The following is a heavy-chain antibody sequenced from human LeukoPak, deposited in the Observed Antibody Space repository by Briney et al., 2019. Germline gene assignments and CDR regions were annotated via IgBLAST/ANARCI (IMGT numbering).Heavy chain of an antibody. CDR3: AKGGYDSWFDP. CDR1: GFSFSSYS. J-gene: IGHJ5*02. V-gene: IGHV3-23*01. CDR2: IRRNGGDR. Sequence: GGSLRLSCAASGFSFSSYSMTWVRQAPEKGLEWVSNIRRNGGDRYYADSVKGRFTISRDNSKNTVYLEMNSLRVEDTAVYYCAKGGYDSWFDPWGQGTLVTVSS. D-gene: IGHD3-3*01.